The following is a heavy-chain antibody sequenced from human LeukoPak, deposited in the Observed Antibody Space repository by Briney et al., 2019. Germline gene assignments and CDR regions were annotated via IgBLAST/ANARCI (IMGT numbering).Heavy chain of an antibody. Sequence: SQTLSLTCTVTGGSISSGGYYWSWLRQHPGKGLEWIGYIYYSGSTYYNPSLKSRVTISVDTSKNQFSLKLSSVTAADTAVYYCAREGTVAAAAPGWFDPWGQGTLVTVSS. CDR3: AREGTVAAAAPGWFDP. V-gene: IGHV4-31*03. CDR2: IYYSGST. CDR1: GGSISSGGYY. J-gene: IGHJ5*02. D-gene: IGHD6-13*01.